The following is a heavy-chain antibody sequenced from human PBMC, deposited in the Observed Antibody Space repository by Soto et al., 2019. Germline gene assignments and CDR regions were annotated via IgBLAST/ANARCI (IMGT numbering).Heavy chain of an antibody. D-gene: IGHD2-2*01. J-gene: IGHJ6*02. CDR2: IYHSGTF. CDR1: GGSVSSSSC. Sequence: QVRLKGSGPGLVKPSGTLSLTCAVSGGSVSSSSCWRWVRQAPRKGLAWIGEIYHSGTFNYNPSLASRVSVSVDESRNQVALTLNSVTAADTAIYYCVRSVPAATWAYNGMDVWGQGTTVTVSS. CDR3: VRSVPAATWAYNGMDV. V-gene: IGHV4-4*02.